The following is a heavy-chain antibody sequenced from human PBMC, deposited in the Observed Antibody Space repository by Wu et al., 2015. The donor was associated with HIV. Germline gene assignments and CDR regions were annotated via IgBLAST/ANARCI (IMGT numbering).Heavy chain of an antibody. J-gene: IGHJ2*01. CDR3: ALVLIQKGGGIWYFDL. D-gene: IGHD3-16*01. V-gene: IGHV1-69*13. Sequence: QVQVVQSGAEVKKPGSSVKVSCKASGDTFNSYAISWVRQAPGQGLEWIGKIIPIFSQIKFAQKFRDRVTITADETTSTVYLEVSSLRSEDTALYYCALVLIQKGGGIWYFDLWGRGTLVTVSS. CDR2: IIPIFSQI. CDR1: GDTFNSYA.